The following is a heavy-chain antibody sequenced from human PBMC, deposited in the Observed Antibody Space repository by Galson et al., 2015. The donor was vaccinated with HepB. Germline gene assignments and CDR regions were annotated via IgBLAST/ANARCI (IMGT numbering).Heavy chain of an antibody. J-gene: IGHJ4*02. CDR2: IDWNDDK. V-gene: IGHV2-70*01. D-gene: IGHD1-26*01. CDR3: ARTPSGRYYPNYHFDH. Sequence: PALVKPTQTLTLTCTFSGFSLTTSGMCVSWIRQPPGKALEWLAVIDWNDDKYYNTSLKTRLTISKDTSENQVVLTMTNMDPVDTATYYCARTPSGRYYPNYHFDHWGQGILVTVSS. CDR1: GFSLTTSGMC.